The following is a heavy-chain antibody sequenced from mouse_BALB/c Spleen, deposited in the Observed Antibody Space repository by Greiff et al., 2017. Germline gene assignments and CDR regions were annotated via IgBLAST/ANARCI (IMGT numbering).Heavy chain of an antibody. CDR1: GFTFTDYY. CDR3: ARVFYYGKYYYAMDY. Sequence: EVMLVESGGGLVQPGGSLRLSCATSGFTFTDYYMSWVRQPPGKALEWLGFIRNKANGYTTEYSASVKGRFTISRDNSQSILYLQMNTLRAEDSATYYCARVFYYGKYYYAMDYWGQGTSVTVSS. J-gene: IGHJ4*01. CDR2: IRNKANGYTT. D-gene: IGHD1-1*01. V-gene: IGHV7-3*02.